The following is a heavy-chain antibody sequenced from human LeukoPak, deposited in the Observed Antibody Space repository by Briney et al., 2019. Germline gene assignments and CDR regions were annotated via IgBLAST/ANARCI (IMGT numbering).Heavy chain of an antibody. CDR3: ARVRYFDLYYFDY. V-gene: IGHV3-11*01. CDR2: ISSSGSTI. D-gene: IGHD3-9*01. Sequence: PGGSLRLSCAASGFTFSDYYMSWSRQAPGKGLEWVSYISSSGSTIYYADSVKGRFTISRDNAKNSLYLQMNSLRAEDTAVYYCARVRYFDLYYFDYWGQGTLVTVSS. J-gene: IGHJ4*02. CDR1: GFTFSDYY.